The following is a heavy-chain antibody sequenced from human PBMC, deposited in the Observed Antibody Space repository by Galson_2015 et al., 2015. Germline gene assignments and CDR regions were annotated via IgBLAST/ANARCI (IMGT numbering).Heavy chain of an antibody. D-gene: IGHD5-12*01. J-gene: IGHJ3*02. CDR3: ARGYSGYDGGDI. Sequence: ETLSLPFTVSGCSIISYYWSGIRRPPGKGLEWIGYIYYRGSTNYNPSLKSRVTISVDTSKNQFSLKLSSVTAADTAVYYCARGYSGYDGGDIWGQGTMVTVSS. V-gene: IGHV4-59*13. CDR1: GCSIISYY. CDR2: IYYRGST.